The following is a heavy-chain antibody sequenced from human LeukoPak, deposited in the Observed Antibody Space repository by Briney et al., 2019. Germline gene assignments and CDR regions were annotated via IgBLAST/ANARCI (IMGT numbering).Heavy chain of an antibody. D-gene: IGHD2-2*01. Sequence: GGSLRLSCVASGFTFSTYGMSWVRQAPGKGLEWVSAISGSGGNTYYADSVKGRFTISRDNSKNTLYLQMNSLRAEDTAVYYCARDWYHAIDYWGQGTLVTVSS. J-gene: IGHJ4*02. CDR2: ISGSGGNT. V-gene: IGHV3-23*01. CDR3: ARDWYHAIDY. CDR1: GFTFSTYG.